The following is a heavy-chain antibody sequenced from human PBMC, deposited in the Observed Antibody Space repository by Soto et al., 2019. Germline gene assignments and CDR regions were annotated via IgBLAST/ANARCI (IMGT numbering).Heavy chain of an antibody. CDR1: GLSLSTSGVG. Sequence: SGPYAGEPTQTLTLTCTFSGLSLSTSGVGVGWIRQPPGKALEWLALIYWDDDKRYSPSLKSRLTITKDTSKNQVVLTMTNMDPVDTATYYCAHRLTEDPSSLRFGSNDAFDIWGQGTMVTVSS. V-gene: IGHV2-5*02. D-gene: IGHD5-12*01. CDR2: IYWDDDK. CDR3: AHRLTEDPSSLRFGSNDAFDI. J-gene: IGHJ3*02.